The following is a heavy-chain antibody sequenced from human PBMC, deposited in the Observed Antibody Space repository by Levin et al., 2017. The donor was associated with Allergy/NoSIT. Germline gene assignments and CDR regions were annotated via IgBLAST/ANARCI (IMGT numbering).Heavy chain of an antibody. V-gene: IGHV1-2*02. CDR2: INPNSGGT. CDR1: GYTFTGYY. CDR3: ARASYGRFLEWPMDY. Sequence: GESLKISCKASGYTFTGYYMHWVRQAPGQGLEWMGWINPNSGGTNYAQKFQGRVTMTRDTSISTAYMELSRLRSDDTAVYYCARASYGRFLEWPMDYWGQGTLVTVSS. D-gene: IGHD3-3*01. J-gene: IGHJ4*02.